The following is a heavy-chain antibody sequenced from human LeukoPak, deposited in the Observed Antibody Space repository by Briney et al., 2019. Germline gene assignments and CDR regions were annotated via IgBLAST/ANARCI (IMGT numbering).Heavy chain of an antibody. Sequence: GGSLRLSCAASGFTFSSYSMNWVRQAPGKGLEWVSSISSSSSCIYYADLVKGRFTISRDNAKNSLYLQMNSLRAEDTAVYYCARVNGSPGDAFDIWGQGTMVTVSS. CDR2: ISSSSSCI. CDR1: GFTFSSYS. V-gene: IGHV3-21*01. J-gene: IGHJ3*02. D-gene: IGHD5-24*01. CDR3: ARVNGSPGDAFDI.